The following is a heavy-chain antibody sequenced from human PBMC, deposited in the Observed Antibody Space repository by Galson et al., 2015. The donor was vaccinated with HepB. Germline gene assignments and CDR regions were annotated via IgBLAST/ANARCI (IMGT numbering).Heavy chain of an antibody. Sequence: SLRLSCAASGFTFDDYAMHWVRQAPGKGLEWVSGISWNSGSIGYADSVKGRFTISRDNAKNSLYLQMNSLRAEDTALYYCAKGRITMVQGVIITAFDYWGQGTLVTVSS. CDR3: AKGRITMVQGVIITAFDY. J-gene: IGHJ4*02. CDR1: GFTFDDYA. CDR2: ISWNSGSI. V-gene: IGHV3-9*01. D-gene: IGHD3-10*01.